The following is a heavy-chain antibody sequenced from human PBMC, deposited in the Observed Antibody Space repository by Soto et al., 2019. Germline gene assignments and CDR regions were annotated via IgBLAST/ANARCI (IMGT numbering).Heavy chain of an antibody. CDR2: MNPNSGNT. Sequence: QVQLVQSGAEVKKPGASVKVSCKASGYTFTSYDINWVRQATGQGLEWMGWMNPNSGNTGYAQKFQGRVTMPRNTTISTAYMELSSLRSEDTAVYYCGRGSYYYDSSGYYRLDAFDIWGQGTMATVYS. V-gene: IGHV1-8*01. J-gene: IGHJ3*02. CDR3: GRGSYYYDSSGYYRLDAFDI. D-gene: IGHD3-22*01. CDR1: GYTFTSYD.